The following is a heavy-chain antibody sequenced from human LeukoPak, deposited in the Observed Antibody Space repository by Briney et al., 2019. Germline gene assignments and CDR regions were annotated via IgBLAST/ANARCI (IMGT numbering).Heavy chain of an antibody. Sequence: GGSLRHSCAASGFTFGSYAMSWVRQAPGRRLEWVSAISGSGGNTYYADSVKGRFTISRDNSKNTLYLQMNSLRADDTAVYYCARNHHNSGGRCDFWGQGTLVTVSS. V-gene: IGHV3-23*01. D-gene: IGHD2-15*01. CDR3: ARNHHNSGGRCDF. J-gene: IGHJ4*02. CDR2: ISGSGGNT. CDR1: GFTFGSYA.